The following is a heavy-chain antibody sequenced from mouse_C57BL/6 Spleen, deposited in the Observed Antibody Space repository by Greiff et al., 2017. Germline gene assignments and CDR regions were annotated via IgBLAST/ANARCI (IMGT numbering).Heavy chain of an antibody. Sequence: VQLQQSGAELVRPGASVKLSCTASGFNIKDYYMHWVKQRPEQGLEWIGRIDPEDGDTEYAPKFQGKATLTADTSSNTAYLQLSSLTSEDTAVYYCTSSITTVGATNFDYWGQGTTLTVSS. V-gene: IGHV14-1*01. CDR1: GFNIKDYY. D-gene: IGHD1-1*01. CDR3: TSSITTVGATNFDY. CDR2: IDPEDGDT. J-gene: IGHJ2*01.